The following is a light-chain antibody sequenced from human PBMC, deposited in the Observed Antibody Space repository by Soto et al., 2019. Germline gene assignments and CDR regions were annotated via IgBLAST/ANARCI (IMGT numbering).Light chain of an antibody. CDR3: CSYAGSSTFYVV. Sequence: QSVLTQPASVSGSPGQSITISCTGTSSDVGSYNLVSWYQQHPGTAPKLMIYEGSKRPSGVSNRFSGSKSGNTASLTISGLQAEDEADYYCCSYAGSSTFYVVFGGGTKLTVL. CDR2: EGS. CDR1: SSDVGSYNL. J-gene: IGLJ2*01. V-gene: IGLV2-23*03.